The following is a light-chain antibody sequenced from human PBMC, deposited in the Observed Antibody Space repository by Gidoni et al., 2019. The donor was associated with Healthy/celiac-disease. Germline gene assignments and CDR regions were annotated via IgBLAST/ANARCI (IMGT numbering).Light chain of an antibody. J-gene: IGKJ2*02. Sequence: EIVLTQSPGTLSLFPGERATLSCRASLSVSSSYLAWYQQKPGQAPRLLIYGASSRATGIPDRFSGSGSGTDFTLTISRLEPEDFAVYYCQQYGSSPGTFGQGTKLEIK. CDR1: LSVSSSY. CDR3: QQYGSSPGT. CDR2: GAS. V-gene: IGKV3-20*01.